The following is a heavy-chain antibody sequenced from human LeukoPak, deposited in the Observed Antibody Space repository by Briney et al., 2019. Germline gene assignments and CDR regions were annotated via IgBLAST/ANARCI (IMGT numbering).Heavy chain of an antibody. CDR1: GFTFSDYY. V-gene: IGHV3-11*06. J-gene: IGHJ1*01. CDR3: ARDSRYYYGSGSPPGYFQH. D-gene: IGHD3-10*01. Sequence: PGGSLRLSCAASGFTFSDYYMSWIRQAPGKGLEWVSYISSSSSYIYYADSVKGRFTISRDNAKNSLYLQMNSLRAEDTAVYYCARDSRYYYGSGSPPGYFQHWGQGTLVTVSS. CDR2: ISSSSSYI.